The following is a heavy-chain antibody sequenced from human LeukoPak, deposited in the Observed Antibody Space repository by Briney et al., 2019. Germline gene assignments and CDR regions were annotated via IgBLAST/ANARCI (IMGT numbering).Heavy chain of an antibody. V-gene: IGHV4-39*01. J-gene: IGHJ4*02. CDR3: ARLEQWLVPGGYFDY. D-gene: IGHD6-19*01. Sequence: SETLSLTCTVSGGSISSSSYYWGWIRQPPGKGLEWIGSIYYSGSTYYNPSLKSRVTISVDTSKNQSSLKLSSVTAADTAVYYCARLEQWLVPGGYFDYWGQGTLVTVSS. CDR1: GGSISSSSYY. CDR2: IYYSGST.